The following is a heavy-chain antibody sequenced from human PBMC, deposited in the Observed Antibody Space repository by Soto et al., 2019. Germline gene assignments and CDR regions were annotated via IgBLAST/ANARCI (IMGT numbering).Heavy chain of an antibody. CDR3: ARDTVVVPAAMPYYYYGMDV. CDR2: IYYSGST. CDR1: GGTISSYY. Sequence: PSETLSLTCTVAGGTISSYYLSWIRKHPGKGLEWIGYIYYSGSTNYNPSLKSRVTISVDTSKNQFSLKLSSVTAADTAVYYCARDTVVVPAAMPYYYYGMDVWGQGTTVTVSS. V-gene: IGHV4-59*01. J-gene: IGHJ6*02. D-gene: IGHD2-2*01.